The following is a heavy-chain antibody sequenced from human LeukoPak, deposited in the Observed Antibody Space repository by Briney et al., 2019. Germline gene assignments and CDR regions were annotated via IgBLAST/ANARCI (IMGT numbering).Heavy chain of an antibody. D-gene: IGHD5-18*01. J-gene: IGHJ4*02. Sequence: PSETLSLTCTVSGGSISSSSYYWGWIRRPPGKGLEWIGSIYYSGSTYYNPSLKGRVTISVDTSKNQFSLKLSSVTAADTAVYYCATARGYSYGYGVHWGQGTLVTVSS. CDR1: GGSISSSSYY. CDR3: ATARGYSYGYGVH. CDR2: IYYSGST. V-gene: IGHV4-39*01.